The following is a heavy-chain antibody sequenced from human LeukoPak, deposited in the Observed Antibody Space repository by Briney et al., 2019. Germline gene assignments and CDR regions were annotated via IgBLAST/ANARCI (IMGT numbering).Heavy chain of an antibody. D-gene: IGHD2/OR15-2a*01. V-gene: IGHV3-23*01. Sequence: GGSLRLSCAASGFTFSSYAMSWVRQAPGKGLEWVSAISGSGGSTYYADSVKGRSTISRDNSKNTLYLQMNSLRAEDTDVYYCAKAPFFGPFDYWGQGTLVTVSS. CDR1: GFTFSSYA. CDR2: ISGSGGST. CDR3: AKAPFFGPFDY. J-gene: IGHJ4*02.